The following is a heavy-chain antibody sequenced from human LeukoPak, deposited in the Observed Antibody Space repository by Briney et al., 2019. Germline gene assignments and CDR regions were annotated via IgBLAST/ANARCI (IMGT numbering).Heavy chain of an antibody. CDR1: GFTFSSYA. CDR2: IKQDGSEK. CDR3: ARDLDYYGSGTLGY. J-gene: IGHJ4*02. Sequence: PGGSLRLSCAASGFTFSSYAMSWVRQAPGKGLEWVANIKQDGSEKYYVDSVKGRFTISRDNAKNSLYLQMNSLRAEDTAVYYCARDLDYYGSGTLGYWGQGTLVTVSS. V-gene: IGHV3-7*01. D-gene: IGHD3-10*01.